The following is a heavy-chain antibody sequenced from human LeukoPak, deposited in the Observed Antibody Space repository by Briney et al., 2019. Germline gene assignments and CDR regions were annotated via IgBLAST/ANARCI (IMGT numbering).Heavy chain of an antibody. V-gene: IGHV1-46*01. D-gene: IGHD5-18*01. CDR2: INPSGGST. CDR3: ARDQGSGSFDY. J-gene: IGHJ4*02. CDR1: GYTFTSHY. Sequence: ASVKVSCKAFGYTFTSHYMHWVRQAPGQGLEWMGIINPSGGSTSYAQKFQGRVTMTRDTSTSTVYMELSSLRSEDTAVYYCARDQGSGSFDYWGQGTLVTVSS.